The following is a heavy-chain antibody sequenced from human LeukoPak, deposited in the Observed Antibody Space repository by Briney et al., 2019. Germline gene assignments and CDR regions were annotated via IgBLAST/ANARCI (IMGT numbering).Heavy chain of an antibody. V-gene: IGHV3-30*18. CDR2: ISYDGSNK. J-gene: IGHJ4*02. Sequence: PGRSLRLSCAASGFTFSSYGMHWVRQARDKGLEGVAVISYDGSNKYSADSVKGRFTISRDNSKNTLYLQMNSLRAEDTAVYYCANYGDYYYFYYWGQGTLVTVST. CDR3: ANYGDYYYFYY. CDR1: GFTFSSYG. D-gene: IGHD4-17*01.